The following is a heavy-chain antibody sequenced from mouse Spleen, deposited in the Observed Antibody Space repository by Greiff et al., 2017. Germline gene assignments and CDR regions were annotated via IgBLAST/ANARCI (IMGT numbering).Heavy chain of an antibody. Sequence: EVHLVESGGGLVKPGGSLKLSCAASGFTFSSYAMSWVRQTPEKRLEWVASISSGGSTYYPDSVKGRFTISRDNARNILYLQMSSLRSEDTAMYYCARGGITTVVATRYFDVWGAGTTVTVSS. D-gene: IGHD1-1*01. CDR1: GFTFSSYA. V-gene: IGHV5-6-5*01. CDR2: ISSGGST. J-gene: IGHJ1*01. CDR3: ARGGITTVVATRYFDV.